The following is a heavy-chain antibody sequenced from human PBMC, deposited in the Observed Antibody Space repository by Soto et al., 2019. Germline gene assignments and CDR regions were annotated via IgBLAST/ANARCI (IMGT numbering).Heavy chain of an antibody. CDR1: GFTFSSYA. Sequence: EVQLLESGGGLVQPGGSLRLSCAASGFTFSSYAMSWVRQAPGKGLEWVSAISGSGGSTYYADSVKGRFTISRDNSKNTLNLQMNSLRAEDTAVYYCAKDREITVVPGANDYWGQGTLVTVSS. CDR2: ISGSGGST. V-gene: IGHV3-23*01. J-gene: IGHJ4*02. CDR3: AKDREITVVPGANDY. D-gene: IGHD2-2*01.